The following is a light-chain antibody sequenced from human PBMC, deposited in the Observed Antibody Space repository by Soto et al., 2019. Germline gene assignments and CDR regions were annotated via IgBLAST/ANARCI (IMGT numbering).Light chain of an antibody. CDR3: QQSDNWPPT. V-gene: IGKV3-15*01. CDR1: RSVSTK. Sequence: EIVMTQSPATLSLFPGERATLSCRASRSVSTKLVWYQHKPGQPPRLLISGASARATGIPDRFSGSGSGTEFTLTIASLQSEDFAVYYCQQSDNWPPTFGQGTKVEIK. CDR2: GAS. J-gene: IGKJ1*01.